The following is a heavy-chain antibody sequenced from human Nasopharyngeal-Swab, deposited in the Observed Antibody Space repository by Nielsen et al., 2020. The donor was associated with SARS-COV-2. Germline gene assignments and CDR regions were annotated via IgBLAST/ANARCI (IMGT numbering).Heavy chain of an antibody. Sequence: GESLKISCAASGFTFSSYSMNWVRQAPGKGLEWVSYISSSSSTIYYADSVKGRFTISRGNAKNSLYLQMNSLRDEDTTVYYCARELRRVVRAALGCRCYYYYYMDVWGKGTTVTVSS. CDR1: GFTFSSYS. CDR3: ARELRRVVRAALGCRCYYYYYMDV. D-gene: IGHD2-2*01. CDR2: ISSSSSTI. J-gene: IGHJ6*03. V-gene: IGHV3-48*02.